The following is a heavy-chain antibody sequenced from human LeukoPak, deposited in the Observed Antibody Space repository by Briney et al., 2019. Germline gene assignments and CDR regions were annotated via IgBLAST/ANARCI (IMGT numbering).Heavy chain of an antibody. J-gene: IGHJ4*02. CDR1: GFTISSYA. D-gene: IGHD1-26*01. CDR2: ISGSGGNT. Sequence: GGSLRLSCAASGFTISSYAMSWVRQAPGKGLEWVSVISGSGGNTYYADSVKGRFTISRDNSKSTLFLQMNSLRDEDTAVYYCAKDGDGGSYYVLFDYWGQGALVTVSS. CDR3: AKDGDGGSYYVLFDY. V-gene: IGHV3-23*01.